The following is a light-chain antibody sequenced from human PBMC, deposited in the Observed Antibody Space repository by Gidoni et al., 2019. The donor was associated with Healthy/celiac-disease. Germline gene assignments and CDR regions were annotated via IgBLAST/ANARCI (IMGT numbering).Light chain of an antibody. CDR2: DAS. Sequence: EIVLTQSPATLSWSPGERATLSCRASQSVSSYLAWYQQKPGQAPMLLIYDASNRATGIPARFSGSGSGTDFTLTISSLEPEDFAVYYCQQRSNWPPGVTFGPGTKVDIK. CDR3: QQRSNWPPGVT. J-gene: IGKJ3*01. V-gene: IGKV3-11*01. CDR1: QSVSSY.